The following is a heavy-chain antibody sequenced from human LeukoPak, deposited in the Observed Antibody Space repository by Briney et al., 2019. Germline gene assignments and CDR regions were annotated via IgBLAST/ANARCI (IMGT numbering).Heavy chain of an antibody. J-gene: IGHJ5*01. CDR3: AKCRPLSPAAAINS. D-gene: IGHD2-2*01. V-gene: IGHV3-30*04. Sequence: GGSLRLSCAASGFTFSSYAMHWVRQAPGKGLEWVAVISYDGSNKYYADSVKGRFTISRDNSKNTLYLQMNSLRADDTAVYYCAKCRPLSPAAAINSGGREPLVTVSS. CDR1: GFTFSSYA. CDR2: ISYDGSNK.